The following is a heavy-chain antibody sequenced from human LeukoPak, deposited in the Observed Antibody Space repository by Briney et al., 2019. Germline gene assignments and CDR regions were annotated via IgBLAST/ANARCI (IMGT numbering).Heavy chain of an antibody. J-gene: IGHJ4*02. CDR1: GYTFTSYD. D-gene: IGHD2-2*01. V-gene: IGHV1-8*03. Sequence: ASVKVSCKASGYTFTSYDINWVRQATGQGLEWMGWMNPNSGNTGYAQKFQGRVTITRNTSISTAYMELSSLRSEDTAVYYCARGRSELYCSSTSCFTFDYWGQGTLVTVSS. CDR2: MNPNSGNT. CDR3: ARGRSELYCSSTSCFTFDY.